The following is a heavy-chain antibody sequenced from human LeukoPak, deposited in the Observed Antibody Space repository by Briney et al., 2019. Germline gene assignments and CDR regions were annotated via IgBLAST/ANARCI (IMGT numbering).Heavy chain of an antibody. Sequence: GGSLRLSCAASGFTFSSYEMNWVRQDPGKGLEWVSYISSSGSTIYYADSVKGRFTISRDNAKNSLYLQMNSLRAEDTAVYYCAREDTAMVNYYYYGMDVWGQGTTVTVSS. V-gene: IGHV3-48*03. CDR1: GFTFSSYE. CDR3: AREDTAMVNYYYYGMDV. J-gene: IGHJ6*02. D-gene: IGHD5-18*01. CDR2: ISSSGSTI.